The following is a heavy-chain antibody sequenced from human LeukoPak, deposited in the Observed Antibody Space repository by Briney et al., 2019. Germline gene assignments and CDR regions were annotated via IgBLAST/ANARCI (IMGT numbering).Heavy chain of an antibody. Sequence: ASVKVSCKASGYTFTSYDINWVRQATGQGLEWMGWMNPNSGNTGYAQKFQGRVTMTRNTSISTAYMELSRLRFEVTDVYYCARGVFDYDFWSGYINWFDPWGQGTLVTVSS. J-gene: IGHJ5*02. V-gene: IGHV1-8*01. D-gene: IGHD3-3*01. CDR1: GYTFTSYD. CDR2: MNPNSGNT. CDR3: ARGVFDYDFWSGYINWFDP.